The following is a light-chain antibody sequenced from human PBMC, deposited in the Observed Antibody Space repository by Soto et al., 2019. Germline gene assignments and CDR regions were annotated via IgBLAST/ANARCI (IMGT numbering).Light chain of an antibody. V-gene: IGLV2-11*01. J-gene: IGLJ1*01. Sequence: QSVLTQPRSVSGSPGQSVTISCTGTSSDVGRYNYVSWYQHHPGTATKVMIYDVSERPSGVPDRFSGSESGDTASLTISGLQAEGEAESYCCSYAGSPRFVFGTGTKVTVL. CDR2: DVS. CDR1: SSDVGRYNY. CDR3: CSYAGSPRFV.